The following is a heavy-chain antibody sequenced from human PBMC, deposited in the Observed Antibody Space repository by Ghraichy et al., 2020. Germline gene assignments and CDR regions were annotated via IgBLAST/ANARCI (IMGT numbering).Heavy chain of an antibody. CDR2: INPNSGGT. CDR3: AGERGYCSSTSCINWFDP. D-gene: IGHD2-2*01. CDR1: GYTFTGYY. J-gene: IGHJ5*02. Sequence: ASVKVSCKASGYTFTGYYMHWVRQAPGQGLEWMGWINPNSGGTNYAQKFQGRVTMTRDTSISTAYMELSRLRSDDTAVYYCAGERGYCSSTSCINWFDPWGQGTLVTVSS. V-gene: IGHV1-2*02.